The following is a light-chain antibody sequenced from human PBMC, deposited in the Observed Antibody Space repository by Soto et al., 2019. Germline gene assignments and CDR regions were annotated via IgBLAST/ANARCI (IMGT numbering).Light chain of an antibody. CDR3: QQYDNYPLT. CDR2: TTS. Sequence: DIEMTQSPSSLSASVGDRVSITCRASHPINKWLAWYQQKPNQAPRSLIYTTSIRQSGVPSRFSGSGSGTDFTLTITSLQPEDFATYFCQQYDNYPLTLGQGTRLDI. J-gene: IGKJ5*01. CDR1: HPINKW. V-gene: IGKV1D-16*01.